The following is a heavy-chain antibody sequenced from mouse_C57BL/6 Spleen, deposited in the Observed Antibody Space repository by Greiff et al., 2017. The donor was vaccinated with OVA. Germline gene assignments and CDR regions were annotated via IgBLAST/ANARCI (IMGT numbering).Heavy chain of an antibody. CDR3: ARDRPVVASYWYFDV. D-gene: IGHD1-1*01. CDR2: ISNGGSYT. V-gene: IGHV5-4*01. CDR1: GFTFSSYA. Sequence: EVKVEESGGGLVKPGGSLKLSCAASGFTFSSYAMSWVRQTPEKRLEWVATISNGGSYTYYPDNVKGRFTISRDNAKNNLYLQMSHLKSEDTAMYYCARDRPVVASYWYFDVWGTGTTVTVSS. J-gene: IGHJ1*03.